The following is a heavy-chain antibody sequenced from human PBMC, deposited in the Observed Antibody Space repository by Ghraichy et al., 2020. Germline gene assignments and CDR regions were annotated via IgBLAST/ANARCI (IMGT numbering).Heavy chain of an antibody. D-gene: IGHD6-19*01. CDR3: ARVESSGWYLGAFDI. J-gene: IGHJ3*02. Sequence: GESLNISCAASGFTFSSYEMNWVRQAPGKGLEWVSYISSSGSTIYYADSVKGRFTISRDNAKNSLYLQMNSLRAEDTAVYYCARVESSGWYLGAFDIWGQGTMVTVSS. V-gene: IGHV3-48*03. CDR1: GFTFSSYE. CDR2: ISSSGSTI.